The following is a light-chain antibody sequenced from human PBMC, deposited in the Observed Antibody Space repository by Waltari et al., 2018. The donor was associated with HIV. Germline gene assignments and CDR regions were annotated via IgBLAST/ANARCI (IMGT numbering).Light chain of an antibody. Sequence: QSALTQPRSVSGSPGQSVTISCTGTSSDVGGYKYVSWYQQHPAKAPKHMIYDVTKRPSGVPYRFSGFKAVNTASLAISGLGAEDEADYYCCSYAGSYTLVFGGGTKLTVL. V-gene: IGLV2-11*01. J-gene: IGLJ3*02. CDR1: SSDVGGYKY. CDR2: DVT. CDR3: CSYAGSYTLV.